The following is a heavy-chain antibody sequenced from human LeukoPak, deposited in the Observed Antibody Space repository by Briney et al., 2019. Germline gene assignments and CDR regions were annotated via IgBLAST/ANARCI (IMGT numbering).Heavy chain of an antibody. CDR1: GFTFSSYE. D-gene: IGHD4-23*01. J-gene: IGHJ4*02. Sequence: GGSLRLSCAASGFTFSSYEMHWVRQAPGKGLEGVSYISSSGGTIYYADSVKGRFTISRDNAKNSLYLQMNSLRAEDTAVYYCARDYGGSSPFDYWGQGTLVTVSS. CDR2: ISSSGGTI. CDR3: ARDYGGSSPFDY. V-gene: IGHV3-48*03.